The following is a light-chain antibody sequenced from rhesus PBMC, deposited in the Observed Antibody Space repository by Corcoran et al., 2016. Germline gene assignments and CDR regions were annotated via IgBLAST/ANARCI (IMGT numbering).Light chain of an antibody. CDR1: QGISSW. CDR3: QQYSSRPS. CDR2: KAA. Sequence: DIQMTQSPSSLSASVGDTVTITCRASQGISSWLAWYQHKPGKAPKPLIYKAASLQSGGPTRFSGSGSGTDFTLTISSLQSEDFATYYCQQYSSRPSFGQGTKVEIK. V-gene: IGKV1-22*01. J-gene: IGKJ2*01.